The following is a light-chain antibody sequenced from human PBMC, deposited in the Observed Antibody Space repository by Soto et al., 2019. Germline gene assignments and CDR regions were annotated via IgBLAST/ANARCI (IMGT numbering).Light chain of an antibody. CDR3: QSVDSSGTYFV. J-gene: IGLJ7*01. Sequence: SYELTQPPSVSASPGQTARITCSGAGFLMQYVYWYQQKPGQAPVLVISKDHERPSGIPERFSASRSGTTVTLTISGVQAEDEADYYCQSVDSSGTYFVFGTGTQLTVL. V-gene: IGLV3-25*03. CDR2: KDH. CDR1: GFLMQY.